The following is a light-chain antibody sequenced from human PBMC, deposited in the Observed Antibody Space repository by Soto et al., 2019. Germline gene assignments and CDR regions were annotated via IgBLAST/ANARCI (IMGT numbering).Light chain of an antibody. CDR1: SSDIGAYNY. Sequence: QSALTQPASVSGSPGQSITISCTGKSSDIGAYNYVSWYQQHPGKAPKLMIYEVSNRPSGVSNRFSGSKSGNTASLTISGLQAEDEADYYCSSYTSSSTLYVFGTGTKVTVL. V-gene: IGLV2-14*01. CDR2: EVS. J-gene: IGLJ1*01. CDR3: SSYTSSSTLYV.